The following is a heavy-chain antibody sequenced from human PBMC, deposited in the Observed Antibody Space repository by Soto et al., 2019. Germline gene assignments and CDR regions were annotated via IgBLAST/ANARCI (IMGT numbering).Heavy chain of an antibody. CDR1: GDSVSSNSAA. CDR3: ARDKGDYVGNFEY. Sequence: SQTLSLTCAISGDSVSSNSAAGNWIGQSPSRGLEWLGRTYYRSKWYNDYAVSVKSRITINPNTSKNQFSLQLNSVTPEDTAVYYCARDKGDYVGNFEYWGQGTLVTVSS. J-gene: IGHJ4*02. V-gene: IGHV6-1*01. CDR2: TYYRSKWYN. D-gene: IGHD4-17*01.